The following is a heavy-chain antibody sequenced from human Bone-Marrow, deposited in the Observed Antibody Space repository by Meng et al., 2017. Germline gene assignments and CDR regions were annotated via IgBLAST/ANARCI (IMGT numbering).Heavy chain of an antibody. CDR1: GFTFSSYW. D-gene: IGHD3-16*01. CDR3: ISDYDYVWGRY. Sequence: EVQVVESGGGLVQPGGSLRLSCAGTGFTFSSYWMHWVRRAPGKGLEWVSAISGSGGSTYYADSVKGRFTISRDNSKNMLYLQMNSLRADDTAVYYCISDYDYVWGRYWGQGTLVTVSS. CDR2: ISGSGGST. V-gene: IGHV3-23*04. J-gene: IGHJ4*02.